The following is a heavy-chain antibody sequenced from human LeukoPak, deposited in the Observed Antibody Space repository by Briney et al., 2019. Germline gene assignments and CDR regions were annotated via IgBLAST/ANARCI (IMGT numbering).Heavy chain of an antibody. CDR1: GFTFSDYY. CDR3: ARDSGFGLFDY. CDR2: ISSSGNTI. D-gene: IGHD5-12*01. J-gene: IGHJ4*02. Sequence: PGGSLRLSCAASGFTFSDYYMSWIRQAPGKGLEWVSYISSSGNTIYYADSVMGRFTISRDNAKNSLYLQMNSLGAEDTAVYYCARDSGFGLFDYWGQGTLVTVSS. V-gene: IGHV3-11*04.